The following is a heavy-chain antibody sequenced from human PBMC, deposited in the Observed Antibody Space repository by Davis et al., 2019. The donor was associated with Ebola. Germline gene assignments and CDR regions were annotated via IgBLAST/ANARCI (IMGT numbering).Heavy chain of an antibody. CDR2: IYYSGST. D-gene: IGHD1-1*01. Sequence: PSETLSLTCTVSGGSISSYYWSWIRQPPGKGLEWIGYIYYSGSTNYNPSLKSRVTISVDTSKNQFSLKLSSVTAADTAVYYCARERYADLEYGMDVWGQGTTVTVSS. CDR1: GGSISSYY. CDR3: ARERYADLEYGMDV. J-gene: IGHJ6*02. V-gene: IGHV4-59*01.